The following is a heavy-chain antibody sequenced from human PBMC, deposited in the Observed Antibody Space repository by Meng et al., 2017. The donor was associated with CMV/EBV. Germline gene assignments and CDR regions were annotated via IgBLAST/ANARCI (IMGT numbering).Heavy chain of an antibody. CDR2: IRYDGSNK. CDR3: ARYLSIAAQFPREGMDV. V-gene: IGHV3-30*02. D-gene: IGHD6-13*01. CDR1: GFTFSSYG. J-gene: IGHJ6*02. Sequence: GGSLRLSCAASGFTFSSYGMHWVRQAPGKGLEWVAFIRYDGSNKYYADSVKGRFTISRDNSKNTLYLQMNSLRAEDTAVYYCARYLSIAAQFPREGMDVWGQGTTVTVSS.